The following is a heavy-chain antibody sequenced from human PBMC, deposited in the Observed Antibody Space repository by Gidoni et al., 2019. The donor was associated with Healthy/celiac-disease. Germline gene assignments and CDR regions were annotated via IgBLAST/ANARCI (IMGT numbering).Heavy chain of an antibody. V-gene: IGHV3-15*01. CDR2: IKSKTDGGTT. CDR1: GFTFSNAW. D-gene: IGHD2-2*01. Sequence: EVQLVESGGGLVKPGGSLRLSCAASGFTFSNAWMSWVRQAPGKGLEWVGRIKSKTDGGTTDYAAPVKGRFTISRDDSKNTLYLQMNSLKTEDTAVYYCTTLGYCSSTSCLGNGGMDVWGQGTTVTVSS. J-gene: IGHJ6*02. CDR3: TTLGYCSSTSCLGNGGMDV.